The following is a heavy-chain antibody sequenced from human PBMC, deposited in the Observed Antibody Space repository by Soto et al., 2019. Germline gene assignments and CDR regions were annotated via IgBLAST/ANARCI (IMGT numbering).Heavy chain of an antibody. Sequence: QVGLQESGPGPVKPSETLSLTCTVSGASITRGAYFWRWIRQVPGIGLEWIGDIYYPGTTSYNPSFGSPLAWSASSYESQFSLRLTCVSAAGTAVYDCARGGVVAASPSGWEFALWGRGNRVTASA. J-gene: IGHJ2*01. D-gene: IGHD2-15*01. V-gene: IGHV4-30-4*01. CDR3: ARGGVVAASPSGWEFAL. CDR2: IYYPGTT. CDR1: GASITRGAYF.